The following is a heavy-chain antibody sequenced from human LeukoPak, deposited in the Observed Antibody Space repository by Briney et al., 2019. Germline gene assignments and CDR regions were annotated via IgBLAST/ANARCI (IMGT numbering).Heavy chain of an antibody. CDR2: IYYSGST. D-gene: IGHD2-15*01. Sequence: SETLSLTCTVSGGSIGRSSYYWSWIRQPPGKGLEWIGYIYYSGSTNYNPSLKSRVTISVDTSKNQFSLKLSSVTAADTAVYYCASCSGGSCYRGFDYWGQGTLVTVSS. CDR3: ASCSGGSCYRGFDY. J-gene: IGHJ4*02. CDR1: GGSIGRSSYY. V-gene: IGHV4-61*01.